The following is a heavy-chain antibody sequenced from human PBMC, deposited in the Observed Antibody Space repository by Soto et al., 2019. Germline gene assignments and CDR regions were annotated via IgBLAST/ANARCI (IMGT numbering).Heavy chain of an antibody. CDR2: ITHSGST. CDR3: ARVWGRIFGS. Sequence: QVPLQQLGAGLLKPSETLSLTCAVYCGSFSGYYWYCIRQPPGKGLVWIGEITHSGSTNYNPALKSRLTISVETSKNHFFLKLSSVTASDTAVYYCARVWGRIFGSWGQGSPGTVSS. J-gene: IGHJ4*02. CDR1: CGSFSGYY. D-gene: IGHD7-27*01. V-gene: IGHV4-34*01.